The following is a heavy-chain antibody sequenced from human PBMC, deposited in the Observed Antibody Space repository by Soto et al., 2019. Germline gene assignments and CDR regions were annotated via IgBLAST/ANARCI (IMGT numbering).Heavy chain of an antibody. J-gene: IGHJ6*02. Sequence: ASVKVSCKVSGYTLTELSMHWVRQAPGKGLEWMGGFDPEDGETIYAQKFQGRVTMTRDTSTSTVYMELSSLRSEDTAVYYCARVTYSSSWPYYYYYGMDVWGQGTTVTVSS. CDR1: GYTLTELS. CDR2: FDPEDGET. V-gene: IGHV1-24*01. D-gene: IGHD6-13*01. CDR3: ARVTYSSSWPYYYYYGMDV.